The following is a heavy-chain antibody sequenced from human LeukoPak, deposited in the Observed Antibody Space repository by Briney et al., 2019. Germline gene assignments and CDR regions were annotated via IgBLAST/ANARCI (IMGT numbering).Heavy chain of an antibody. D-gene: IGHD3-22*01. CDR1: GGSISSGSYY. V-gene: IGHV4-61*02. Sequence: SETLSLTCTVSGGSISSGSYYWSWIRRPAGKGLEWIGRIYTSGSTNYNPSLKSRVTISVDTSKNQFSLKLSSVTAADTAVYYCARAKGRYYYDSSGYYLREIFDYWGQGTLVTVSS. CDR2: IYTSGST. CDR3: ARAKGRYYYDSSGYYLREIFDY. J-gene: IGHJ4*02.